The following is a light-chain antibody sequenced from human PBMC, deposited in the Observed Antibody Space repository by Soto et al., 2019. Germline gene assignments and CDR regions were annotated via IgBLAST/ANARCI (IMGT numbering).Light chain of an antibody. J-gene: IGKJ4*01. CDR2: LGS. V-gene: IGKV2-28*01. CDR3: MQALQTPLT. CDR1: QSLLYTDGHNH. Sequence: DIVMTQSPLSLAVTPGEPASISCRSSQSLLYTDGHNHLNWLLQKPGQSPQVLLYLGSNRASGVPDRFSGSASGTDFTLKISRVEAEDVGVYYCMQALQTPLTFGEGTSVEIK.